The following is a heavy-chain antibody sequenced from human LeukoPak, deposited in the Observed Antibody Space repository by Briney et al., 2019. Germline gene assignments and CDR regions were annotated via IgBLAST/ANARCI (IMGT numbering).Heavy chain of an antibody. CDR2: ISSSSSYI. D-gene: IGHD3-16*02. J-gene: IGHJ4*02. Sequence: GGSLRLSCAASGFAFSSCSMNWVRQAPGKGLEWVSYISSSSSYIYYADSVKGRFTISRDNAKNSLYLQMNSLRAEDTAVYYCARWLGAIAWPYYFDYWGQGTLVTVSS. V-gene: IGHV3-21*05. CDR1: GFAFSSCS. CDR3: ARWLGAIAWPYYFDY.